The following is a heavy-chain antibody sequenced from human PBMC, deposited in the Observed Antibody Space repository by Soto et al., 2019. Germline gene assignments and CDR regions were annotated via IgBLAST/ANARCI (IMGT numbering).Heavy chain of an antibody. CDR3: ARRWDHESPWYDAFDI. CDR2: ISSSSSTI. CDR1: GFTFSSYS. V-gene: IGHV3-48*01. Sequence: GGSLRLSCAASGFTFSSYSMNWVRQAPGKGLEWVSYISSSSSTIYYADSVKGRFTISRDNAKNSLYLQMNSLRAEDTAVYYCARRWDHESPWYDAFDIWGQGTMVTVSS. J-gene: IGHJ3*02. D-gene: IGHD1-26*01.